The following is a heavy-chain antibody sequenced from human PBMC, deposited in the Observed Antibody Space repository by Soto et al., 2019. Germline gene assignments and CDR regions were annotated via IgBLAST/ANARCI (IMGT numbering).Heavy chain of an antibody. J-gene: IGHJ5*02. Sequence: SETLSLTCGVSGGTIRSPDWWTWVRQPPGKGLEWIGEIFQSGSTNYTPSLESRVTISVDKSKNQFSLTLTSVTAADTAVYFCARGRGRYSSGWSWFDPWGQGILVTAPQ. V-gene: IGHV4-4*02. CDR2: IFQSGST. CDR3: ARGRGRYSSGWSWFDP. D-gene: IGHD6-19*01. CDR1: GGTIRSPDW.